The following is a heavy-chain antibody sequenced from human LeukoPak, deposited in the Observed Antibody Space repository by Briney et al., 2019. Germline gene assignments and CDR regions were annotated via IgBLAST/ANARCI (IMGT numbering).Heavy chain of an antibody. D-gene: IGHD1-1*01. Sequence: GGSLRLSCAASGFTFSSYDMSWVRQAPGKGLEWVSAISGSGGSTYYADSVKGRFTISRDNSRNTLSLQMNSLRADDTAVYYCAKDRTGTTGADWFDPWGQGTLVTVSS. CDR1: GFTFSSYD. V-gene: IGHV3-23*01. CDR2: ISGSGGST. CDR3: AKDRTGTTGADWFDP. J-gene: IGHJ5*02.